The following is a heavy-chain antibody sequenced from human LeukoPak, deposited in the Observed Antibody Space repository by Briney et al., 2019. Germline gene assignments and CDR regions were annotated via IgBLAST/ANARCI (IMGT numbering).Heavy chain of an antibody. CDR2: INPSGGST. CDR1: GYALTSYY. Sequence: GASVKVSCKASGYALTSYYMHWVRQAPGQGLEWMGMINPSGGSTSYAQKFQGRVTMTRDTSTSTVYMELSSLRSEDTAVYYCARVLGIVGATPPDYWGQGTLVTVSS. J-gene: IGHJ4*02. V-gene: IGHV1-46*01. CDR3: ARVLGIVGATPPDY. D-gene: IGHD1-26*01.